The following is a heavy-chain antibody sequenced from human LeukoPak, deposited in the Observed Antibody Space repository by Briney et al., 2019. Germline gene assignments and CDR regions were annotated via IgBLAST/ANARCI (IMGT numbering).Heavy chain of an antibody. D-gene: IGHD2-2*01. CDR1: GYTFTGYY. J-gene: IGHJ6*02. CDR2: INPNNGDT. CDR3: ARAGVVPAATGMDV. Sequence: ASVKVSCKASGYTFTGYYMHWMRQAPGQGLEWMGWINPNNGDTNYAQKFQGRVTMTRDTSITTAYMELSRLESDDTAVYYCARAGVVPAATGMDVWGQGTTVTVSS. V-gene: IGHV1-2*02.